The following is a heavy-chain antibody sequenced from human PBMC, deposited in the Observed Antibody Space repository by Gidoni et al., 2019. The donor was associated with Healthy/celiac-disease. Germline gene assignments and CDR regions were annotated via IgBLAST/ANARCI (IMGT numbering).Heavy chain of an antibody. CDR1: GYTFTSYA. J-gene: IGHJ4*02. Sequence: QVQLVQSGAEVKKPGASVKVSCKASGYTFTSYAMHWVRQAPGQRLEWMGWINAGNGNTKYSQKFQGRVTITRDTSASTAYMELSSLRSEDTAVYYCARVGGPYYYDSTDTGYFDYWGQGTLVTVSS. CDR2: INAGNGNT. D-gene: IGHD3-22*01. V-gene: IGHV1-3*01. CDR3: ARVGGPYYYDSTDTGYFDY.